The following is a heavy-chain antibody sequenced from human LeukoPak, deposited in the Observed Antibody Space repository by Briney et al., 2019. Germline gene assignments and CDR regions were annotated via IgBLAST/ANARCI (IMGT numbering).Heavy chain of an antibody. CDR1: GFIFNNYA. J-gene: IGHJ4*02. V-gene: IGHV3-9*01. CDR2: ISWNSGSI. D-gene: IGHD6-19*01. Sequence: GGSLRLSCAGSGFIFNNYAMHWVRQPPGKGLEWVSGISWNSGSIDYADSVKGRFTISRDNAKNSLYLQMNSLRAEDTAVYYCARHSSGWSEGTYWGQGTLVTVSA. CDR3: ARHSSGWSEGTY.